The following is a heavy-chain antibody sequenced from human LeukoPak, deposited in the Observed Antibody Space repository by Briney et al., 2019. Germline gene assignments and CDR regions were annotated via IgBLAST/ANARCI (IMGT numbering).Heavy chain of an antibody. CDR2: ISGSGGST. CDR3: AKIAARGVIINYFDY. CDR1: GFTFSSYA. D-gene: IGHD3-10*01. V-gene: IGHV3-23*01. J-gene: IGHJ4*02. Sequence: GGSLRLSCAASGFTFSSYAMSWVRQAPGKGLEWVSAISGSGGSTYYADSVKGRFTISRDNSKNTLYLRMNSLRAEDTAVYYCAKIAARGVIINYFDYWGQGTLVTVSS.